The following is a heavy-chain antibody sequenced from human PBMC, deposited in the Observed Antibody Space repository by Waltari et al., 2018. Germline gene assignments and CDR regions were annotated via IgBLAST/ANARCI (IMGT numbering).Heavy chain of an antibody. CDR1: GGSISGYY. Sequence: QVQLQESGPGLVKPSETLSLTCTVSGGSISGYYWSWIRLSPGKGLEWIGHIYYTGRTNYNPALRSRVTMSMDASKNQFSLKLSSVTAADTAVYYCAKFIRLQLDWFDPWGRGTLVTVSS. CDR2: IYYTGRT. D-gene: IGHD4-4*01. V-gene: IGHV4-59*08. J-gene: IGHJ5*02. CDR3: AKFIRLQLDWFDP.